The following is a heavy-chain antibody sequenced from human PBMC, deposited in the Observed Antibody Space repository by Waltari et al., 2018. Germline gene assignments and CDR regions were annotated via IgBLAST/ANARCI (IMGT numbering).Heavy chain of an antibody. D-gene: IGHD3-22*01. CDR1: GFTFSDYG. V-gene: IGHV3-33*01. J-gene: IGHJ3*02. Sequence: QVQLVESGGGEVQPGRSLRLSCAASGFTFSDYGMHWVRQAPGKGLEWVAVIWFDGSNKYYSGSVKGRFTISRDDSKSIVYLQMDSLKTEDTAVYYCIRWHYYDSRTDAFDIWGQGTMVTVSS. CDR3: IRWHYYDSRTDAFDI. CDR2: IWFDGSNK.